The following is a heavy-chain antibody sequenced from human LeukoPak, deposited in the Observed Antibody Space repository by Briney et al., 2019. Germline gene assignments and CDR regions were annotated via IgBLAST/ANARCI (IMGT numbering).Heavy chain of an antibody. Sequence: GGSLRLSCAASGFAFSRYGMHWVRQAPGKGRVWVAFIRYDGNNKNHADSVKGRFTISRDNSKNILYLQMNSLRPEDTSMYYCAKDYGVTGTGGAWLDPWGQGTLVTVSS. CDR2: IRYDGNNK. J-gene: IGHJ5*02. CDR1: GFAFSRYG. V-gene: IGHV3-30*02. D-gene: IGHD1-1*01. CDR3: AKDYGVTGTGGAWLDP.